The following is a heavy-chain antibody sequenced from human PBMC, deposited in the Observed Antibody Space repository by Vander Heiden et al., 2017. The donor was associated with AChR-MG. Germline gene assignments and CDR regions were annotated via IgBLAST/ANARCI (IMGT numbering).Heavy chain of an antibody. CDR2: ISGSGGST. Sequence: EVQLLESGGGLVQPGGSLRLPCAASGFPFSSYAMSWVRQAPGKGLEWVSAISGSGGSTYYADSVKGRFTISRDNSKNTLYLQMNSLRAEDTAVYYCAKTPLKLERRDYYYGMDVWGQGTTVTVSS. V-gene: IGHV3-23*01. D-gene: IGHD1-1*01. J-gene: IGHJ6*02. CDR1: GFPFSSYA. CDR3: AKTPLKLERRDYYYGMDV.